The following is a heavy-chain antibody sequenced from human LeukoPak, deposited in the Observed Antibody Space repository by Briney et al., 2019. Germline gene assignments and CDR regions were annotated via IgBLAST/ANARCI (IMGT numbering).Heavy chain of an antibody. Sequence: SVKVSCKASGGTFSIYAISWVRQAPGQGLEWMGGIIPIFGTANYAQKFQGRVTITADESTSTAYMELSSLRSEDTAVYYCASTNDYGDVYYFDYWGQGTLVTVSS. CDR3: ASTNDYGDVYYFDY. V-gene: IGHV1-69*01. CDR1: GGTFSIYA. J-gene: IGHJ4*02. D-gene: IGHD4-17*01. CDR2: IIPIFGTA.